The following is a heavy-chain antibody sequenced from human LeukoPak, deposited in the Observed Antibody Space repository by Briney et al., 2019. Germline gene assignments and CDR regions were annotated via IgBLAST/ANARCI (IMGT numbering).Heavy chain of an antibody. J-gene: IGHJ3*02. CDR3: AGSIRGLDSWWGYCSSTSCPAAFDI. CDR1: GGTFSNDA. D-gene: IGHD2-2*01. V-gene: IGHV1-69*10. Sequence: VKVSCKASGGTFSNDAISWVRQAPGQGLEWMGRVIPTLGIALYAQRFKGRVTITADKSTSTAYMELSSLTFEDTAVYFCAGSIRGLDSWWGYCSSTSCPAAFDIWGQGTMVTVSS. CDR2: VIPTLGIA.